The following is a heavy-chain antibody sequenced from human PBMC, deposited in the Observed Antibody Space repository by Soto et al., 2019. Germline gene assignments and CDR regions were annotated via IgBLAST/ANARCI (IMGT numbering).Heavy chain of an antibody. CDR2: INPKSGGT. V-gene: IGHV1-2*04. CDR1: GYSFTDYH. J-gene: IGHJ6*02. CDR3: ARGDSKDCSNGVCSFSHNHDMDV. D-gene: IGHD2-8*01. Sequence: SVKVSCKASGYSFTDYHIHWVRQAPGQGLEWLGRINPKSGGTSTAQKFQGWVTMTTDTSISTASMELTRLTSDDTAIYYCARGDSKDCSNGVCSFSHNHDMDVWG.